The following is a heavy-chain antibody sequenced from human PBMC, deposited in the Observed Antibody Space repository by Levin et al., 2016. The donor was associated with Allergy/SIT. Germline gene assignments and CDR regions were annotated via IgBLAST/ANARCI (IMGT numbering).Heavy chain of an antibody. CDR1: GFTFTTYA. D-gene: IGHD6-19*01. Sequence: GESLKISCAASGFTFTTYAMNWVRQAPGKGLEWVSSITSSSRYIYYADSVNGRFTISRDNAKDSVYLQMNSLRVEDTAVYYCTREVASSAWFDCWGQGTLVTVSS. CDR3: TREVASSAWFDC. J-gene: IGHJ5*01. V-gene: IGHV3-21*01. CDR2: ITSSSRYI.